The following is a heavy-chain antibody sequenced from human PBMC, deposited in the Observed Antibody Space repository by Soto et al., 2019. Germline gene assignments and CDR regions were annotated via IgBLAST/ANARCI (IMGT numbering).Heavy chain of an antibody. CDR1: GFTVSSNY. Sequence: GGSLRLSCAASGFTVSSNYMSWVRRAPGKGLEWASVIYSGGSTYYADSVKGRFTISRDNSKNTLYLQMNSLRAEDTAVYYCARDLATVTTSQNYYYYGMDVWGQGTTVTVSS. V-gene: IGHV3-53*01. D-gene: IGHD4-4*01. J-gene: IGHJ6*02. CDR3: ARDLATVTTSQNYYYYGMDV. CDR2: IYSGGST.